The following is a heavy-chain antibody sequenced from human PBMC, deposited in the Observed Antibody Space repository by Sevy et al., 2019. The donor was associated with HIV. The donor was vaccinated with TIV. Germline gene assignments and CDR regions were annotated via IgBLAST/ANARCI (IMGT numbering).Heavy chain of an antibody. CDR3: AKGGFTMVRGVFDY. D-gene: IGHD3-10*01. V-gene: IGHV3-23*01. CDR1: GFSFSSYG. CDR2: ISGSGGST. J-gene: IGHJ4*02. Sequence: GGSLRLSCAASGFSFSSYGMSWVRQIPGQGLEWVSAISGSGGSTYYADSVKGRFTISRDNSKNTLYLQVISLRAEDTAVYYCAKGGFTMVRGVFDYWGQGTLVTVSS.